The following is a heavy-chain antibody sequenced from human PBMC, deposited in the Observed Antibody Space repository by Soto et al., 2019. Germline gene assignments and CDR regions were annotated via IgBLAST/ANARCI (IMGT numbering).Heavy chain of an antibody. Sequence: QVQLQESGPGLVKPSETLSLTCTVSGGSISGDYWSWIRQPPGKGLEWIGYIYYSGSTNYNPSLTRRVTISVDTSKNQFSLKLSSVTAADTAVYYCARHLSYSSSWYLAGMDVWGQGTTVTVSS. CDR2: IYYSGST. J-gene: IGHJ6*02. CDR1: GGSISGDY. D-gene: IGHD6-13*01. V-gene: IGHV4-59*08. CDR3: ARHLSYSSSWYLAGMDV.